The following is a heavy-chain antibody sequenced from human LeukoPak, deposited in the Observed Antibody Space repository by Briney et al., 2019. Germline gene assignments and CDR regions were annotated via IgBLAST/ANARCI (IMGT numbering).Heavy chain of an antibody. CDR3: VKHSGSVYGSSDS. D-gene: IGHD1-1*01. CDR2: IGSNGVDT. V-gene: IGHV3-23*01. J-gene: IGHJ4*02. CDR1: GFTFSSYA. Sequence: GGSLRLSCAASGFTFSSYAMSWFRQPPGKGLEWVSTIGSNGVDTYYADSVKGRFTISKDIAKNKLQMNSLRGEDTAVYYCVKHSGSVYGSSDSWGQGTLVTVSS.